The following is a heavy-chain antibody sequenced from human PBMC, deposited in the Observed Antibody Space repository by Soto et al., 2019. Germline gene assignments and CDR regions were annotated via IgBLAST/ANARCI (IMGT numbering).Heavy chain of an antibody. V-gene: IGHV3-30*03. D-gene: IGHD6-6*01. CDR1: VFTFSRYI. CDR3: AGDPNSSSSYFDY. Sequence: GGSLRLSGAASVFTFSRYIRNWFRQAQGQGLEWVAVISYDGSNKYYADSVKGRFTISRDNSKNTLYLQMNSLRAEDTAVYYCAGDPNSSSSYFDYWGQGTLVTVSS. CDR2: ISYDGSNK. J-gene: IGHJ4*02.